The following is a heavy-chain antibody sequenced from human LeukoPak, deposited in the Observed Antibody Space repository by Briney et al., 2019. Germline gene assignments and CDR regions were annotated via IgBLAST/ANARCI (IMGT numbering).Heavy chain of an antibody. V-gene: IGHV1-46*01. CDR2: IYPRDGST. J-gene: IGHJ4*02. CDR1: GYTFTSNY. CDR3: ARDQEGFDY. Sequence: ASVKVSRKASGYTFTSNYIHWVRQAPGQGLEWMGMIYPRDGSTSYAQKFQGRVTVTRDTSTSTVHMELSVLRSEDTAVYYCARDQEGFDYWGQGTLVTVPS.